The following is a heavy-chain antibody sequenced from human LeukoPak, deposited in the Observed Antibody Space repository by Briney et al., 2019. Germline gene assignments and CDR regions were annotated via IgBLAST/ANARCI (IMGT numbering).Heavy chain of an antibody. V-gene: IGHV1-46*01. Sequence: DSVKVSCKASGYTFSSYYMHWVRQAPGQGLEWMGIINPSGGSTSYGQKIQGRVNMTRDTSTSTVYMELSSLRSEDTAVYYCARETGIRTRFDYWSQGTLVTVSS. CDR1: GYTFSSYY. D-gene: IGHD1-1*01. J-gene: IGHJ4*02. CDR3: ARETGIRTRFDY. CDR2: INPSGGST.